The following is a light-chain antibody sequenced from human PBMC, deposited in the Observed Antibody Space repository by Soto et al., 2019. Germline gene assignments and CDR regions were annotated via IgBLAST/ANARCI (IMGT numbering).Light chain of an antibody. V-gene: IGLV2-14*01. CDR1: SSDVGGYNY. Sequence: QSALTQPASVSGSPGQSITISCTGTSSDVGGYNYVSWYQQHPGKAPKLIIYEVSNRPSGVSKRFSGSKSGDTASLTISGLHAEDEAAYYCSSYTSSSTLYVFGTGPKLTVL. J-gene: IGLJ1*01. CDR3: SSYTSSSTLYV. CDR2: EVS.